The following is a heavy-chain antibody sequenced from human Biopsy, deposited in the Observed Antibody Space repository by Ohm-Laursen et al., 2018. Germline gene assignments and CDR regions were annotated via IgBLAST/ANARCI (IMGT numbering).Heavy chain of an antibody. CDR2: ISHTGYT. D-gene: IGHD4-23*01. CDR3: ARGSNEYGGLYFPH. CDR1: GGSFTGHY. Sequence: SDTLSLTCTVSGGSFTGHYWNWIWQTPGKGLEWIGNISHTGYTSYKSSLKSRVTISLDTSRKHFSLRLTSLAAADTAVYYCARGSNEYGGLYFPHWGQGTLVTVSS. J-gene: IGHJ1*01. V-gene: IGHV4-59*11.